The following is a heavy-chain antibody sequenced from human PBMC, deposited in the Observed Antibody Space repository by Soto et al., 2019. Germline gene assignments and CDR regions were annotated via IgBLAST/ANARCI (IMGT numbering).Heavy chain of an antibody. CDR3: ARDAPVCLVRGVDYYYGMYV. Sequence: ASVKVSCKASGYTFTGYYMHWVRQAPGQGLEWMGWINPNSGGTNYAQKFQGWVTMTRDTSISTAYMELSRLRSDDTAVYYCARDAPVCLVRGVDYYYGMYVWGQGSTVPVSS. CDR1: GYTFTGYY. J-gene: IGHJ6*02. D-gene: IGHD3-10*01. CDR2: INPNSGGT. V-gene: IGHV1-2*04.